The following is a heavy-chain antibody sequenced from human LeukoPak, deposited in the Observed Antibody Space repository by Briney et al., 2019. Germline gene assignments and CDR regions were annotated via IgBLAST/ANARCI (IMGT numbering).Heavy chain of an antibody. CDR1: GFTFSSYA. CDR3: AREGREWLSVGLDY. D-gene: IGHD6-19*01. V-gene: IGHV3-30-3*01. CDR2: ISYDGSNK. J-gene: IGHJ4*02. Sequence: PGRSLRLSCAASGFTFSSYAMHWVRQAPGKGLEWVAVISYDGSNKYYVDSVKGRFTISRDNSKNTLYLQMNSLRAEDTAVYYCAREGREWLSVGLDYWAREPWSPSPQ.